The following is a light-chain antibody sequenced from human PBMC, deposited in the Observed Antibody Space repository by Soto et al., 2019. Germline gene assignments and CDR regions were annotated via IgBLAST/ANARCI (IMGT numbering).Light chain of an antibody. Sequence: DIEMTQSPSSVSASIGDRATITCRASQGIFNYLAWYQQKPGKVPKLLIHAATTLQSGVPSRFSGSRSGTDFTLTISSLQPEDVATYYCQKYNSAPLTFGGGTKVEI. V-gene: IGKV1-27*01. J-gene: IGKJ4*02. CDR3: QKYNSAPLT. CDR2: AAT. CDR1: QGIFNY.